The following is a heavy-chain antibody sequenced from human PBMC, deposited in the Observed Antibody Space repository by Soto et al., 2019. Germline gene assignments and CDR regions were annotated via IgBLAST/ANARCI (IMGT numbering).Heavy chain of an antibody. J-gene: IGHJ4*02. V-gene: IGHV1-8*01. CDR2: MNPNSGNT. CDR3: ASSGSGWYLY. Sequence: QVQLVQSGAEVKKPGASVKVSCKASGYTFTSYDIDWVRQATGQGLEWMGWMNPNSGNTGYAQKFQGRVTLTRDTSISTAYIALSSLRSEDTAVYYCASSGSGWYLYWGQGTLVTVSS. D-gene: IGHD6-19*01. CDR1: GYTFTSYD.